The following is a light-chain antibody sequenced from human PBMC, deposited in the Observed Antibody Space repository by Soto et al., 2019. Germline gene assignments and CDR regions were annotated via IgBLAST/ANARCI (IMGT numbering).Light chain of an antibody. V-gene: IGKV3-20*01. CDR1: QSVDTY. Sequence: EIVLTQSPDTLSVSPGERATVSCRASQSVDTYLAWYQLKPGQAPRLLIFGTSSRVTDTPDRFSGTGSGTDFTLTISRVEPEDFALYYCQQYATSPTTFGQGARLDNK. CDR2: GTS. CDR3: QQYATSPTT. J-gene: IGKJ5*01.